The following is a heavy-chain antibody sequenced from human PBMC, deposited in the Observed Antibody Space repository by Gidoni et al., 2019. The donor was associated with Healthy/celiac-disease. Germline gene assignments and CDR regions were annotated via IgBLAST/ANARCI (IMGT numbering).Heavy chain of an antibody. CDR1: AFSLSTSGVG. D-gene: IGHD3-10*01. V-gene: IGHV2-5*01. J-gene: IGHJ6*02. CDR3: AHSIWFGELLANHVYYYYGMDV. Sequence: QITLTESGPKLLHPTQTLALTSPSPAFSLSTSGVGVGCIRQPPGKALEWLALSYWNDYMRYSPSLKSRITITKDTSKNQVVLTMTNMDPVETATYYCAHSIWFGELLANHVYYYYGMDVWGQGTTVTVSS. CDR2: SYWNDYM.